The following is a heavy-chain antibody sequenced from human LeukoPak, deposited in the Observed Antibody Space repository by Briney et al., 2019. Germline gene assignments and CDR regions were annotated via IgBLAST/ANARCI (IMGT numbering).Heavy chain of an antibody. V-gene: IGHV4-38-2*02. CDR3: ARLQGSGTYSHIDY. CDR1: GYSISSGYY. Sequence: SETLSLTCTVSGYSISSGYYWGWIRQPPRKGLEWIGSIYHSGGTYYNPSLKSRVTISVDTSKNQFSLKLSSVTAADTAVYYCARLQGSGTYSHIDYWGQGTLVTVSS. CDR2: IYHSGGT. J-gene: IGHJ4*02. D-gene: IGHD3-10*01.